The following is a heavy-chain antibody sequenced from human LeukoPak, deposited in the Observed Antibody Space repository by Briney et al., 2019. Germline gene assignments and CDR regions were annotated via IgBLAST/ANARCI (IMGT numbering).Heavy chain of an antibody. D-gene: IGHD3-3*01. CDR1: GGSFSGYY. Sequence: PSETLSLTCAVYGGSFSGYYWSWIRQPPGKGLEGIGEINHSGSTNYNPSLKSRVTISVDTSKNQFSLKLSSVTAADTAVYYCARAPLYYYDFWSGPDYWGQGTLVTVSS. J-gene: IGHJ4*02. CDR3: ARAPLYYYDFWSGPDY. CDR2: INHSGST. V-gene: IGHV4-34*01.